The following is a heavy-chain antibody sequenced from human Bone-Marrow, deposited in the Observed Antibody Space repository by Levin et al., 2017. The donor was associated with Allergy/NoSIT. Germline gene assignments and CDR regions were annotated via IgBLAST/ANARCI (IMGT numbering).Heavy chain of an antibody. V-gene: IGHV1-2*04. D-gene: IGHD6-13*01. J-gene: IGHJ5*02. CDR2: INPNSGGT. CDR3: ARAQYSSSWYWFDP. Sequence: ASVKVSCKASGYTFTGYYMHWVRQAPGQGLEWMGWINPNSGGTNYAQKFQGWVTMTRDTSISTAYMELSRLRSDDTAVYYCARAQYSSSWYWFDPWGQGTLVTVSS. CDR1: GYTFTGYY.